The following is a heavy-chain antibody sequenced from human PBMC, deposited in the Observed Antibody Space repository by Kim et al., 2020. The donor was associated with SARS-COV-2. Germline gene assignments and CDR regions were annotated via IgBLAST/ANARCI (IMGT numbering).Heavy chain of an antibody. V-gene: IGHV4-31*03. CDR1: GGSISSGGYY. D-gene: IGHD3-10*01. CDR3: ASLPPYYYGSGSHAFDI. J-gene: IGHJ3*02. Sequence: SETLSLTCTVSGGSISSGGYYWSWIRQHPGKGLEWIGYIDYSGSTYYNPSLKSRVTISVDTSKNQFSLKLSSVTAADTAVYYCASLPPYYYGSGSHAFDIWGQGTMVTVSS. CDR2: IDYSGST.